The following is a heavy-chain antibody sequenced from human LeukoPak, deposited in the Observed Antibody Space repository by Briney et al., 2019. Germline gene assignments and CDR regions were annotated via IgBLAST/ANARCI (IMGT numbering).Heavy chain of an antibody. Sequence: PSETLSLTCTVSGGSISSSSYYWGWIRQPPGQGLEWIGSIYYSGSTYYNPSLKSRVTISVDTSKNQFSLKLSSVTAADTAVYYCARLRRITMIVVPIRGYYFNYWGQGTLVTVSS. CDR3: ARLRRITMIVVPIRGYYFNY. J-gene: IGHJ4*02. CDR1: GGSISSSSYY. V-gene: IGHV4-39*01. CDR2: IYYSGST. D-gene: IGHD3-22*01.